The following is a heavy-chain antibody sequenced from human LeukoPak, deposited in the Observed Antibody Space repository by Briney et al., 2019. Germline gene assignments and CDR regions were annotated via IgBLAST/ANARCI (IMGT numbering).Heavy chain of an antibody. Sequence: ASVKVSCKASGYTFTGYFMHWVRQAPGQGREWMGWINPNCGGTNFAQKFQGRVTMTRDTSISTAYMELSRLRSDDRAVYYCATGIAVAGYDYWGQGTLVTVSS. D-gene: IGHD6-19*01. CDR3: ATGIAVAGYDY. CDR2: INPNCGGT. CDR1: GYTFTGYF. V-gene: IGHV1-2*02. J-gene: IGHJ4*02.